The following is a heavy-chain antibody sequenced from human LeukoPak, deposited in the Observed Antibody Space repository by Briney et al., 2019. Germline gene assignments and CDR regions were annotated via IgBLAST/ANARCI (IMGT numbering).Heavy chain of an antibody. Sequence: GESLKISCKGSGYSFTSYWIGWVRQMPGKGLEWMRIIYPGDSDTRYSPSFQGQVTISADKSISTAYLQWSSLKASDTAMYYCARVGLEITIFGVVIPYGMDVWGQGTTVTVSS. D-gene: IGHD3-3*01. CDR2: IYPGDSDT. CDR1: GYSFTSYW. J-gene: IGHJ6*02. CDR3: ARVGLEITIFGVVIPYGMDV. V-gene: IGHV5-51*01.